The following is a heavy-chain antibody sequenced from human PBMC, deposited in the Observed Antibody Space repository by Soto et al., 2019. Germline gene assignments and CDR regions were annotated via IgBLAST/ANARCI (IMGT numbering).Heavy chain of an antibody. V-gene: IGHV3-74*01. CDR2: IDGVGTGT. CDR1: GFTFTNYW. Sequence: EVQLVESGGGSVQPGGSLRLSCAASGFTFTNYWMHWVRQVPGKGLVWVSRIDGVGTGTSYSDSVRGRFTISRDTAENMLYLQVNSMRAEDTAVYYCTTVFEYWGPGTLVTVSS. CDR3: TTVFEY. J-gene: IGHJ4*02.